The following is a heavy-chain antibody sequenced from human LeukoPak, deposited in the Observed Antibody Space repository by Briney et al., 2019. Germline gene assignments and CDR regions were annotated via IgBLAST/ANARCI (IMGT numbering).Heavy chain of an antibody. D-gene: IGHD4-23*01. J-gene: IGHJ5*02. CDR2: INPNSGGT. CDR1: GYTFTGYY. CDR3: AREKGGLMVVTPEDWFDP. Sequence: ASVKVSCKASGYTFTGYYMHWVRQAPGQGLEWMGRINPNSGGTDYAQKFQGRVTMTRDTSISTAYMGLSRLRSDDTAVYYCAREKGGLMVVTPEDWFDPWGQGTLVTVSS. V-gene: IGHV1-2*06.